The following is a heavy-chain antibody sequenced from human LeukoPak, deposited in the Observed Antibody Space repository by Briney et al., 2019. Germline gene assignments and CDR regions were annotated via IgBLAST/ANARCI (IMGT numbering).Heavy chain of an antibody. CDR1: GFTFSSYA. Sequence: GGSLRLSCAASGFTFSSYAMSWVRQAPGKGLEWVSAISGSGGSTSYADSVKGRFTISRDNSKNTLSLQMNSLRVEDTALYYCAKMVAAGNMYPLRPQHWGQGTLVTVSS. CDR3: AKMVAAGNMYPLRPQH. V-gene: IGHV3-23*01. D-gene: IGHD6-13*01. J-gene: IGHJ1*01. CDR2: ISGSGGST.